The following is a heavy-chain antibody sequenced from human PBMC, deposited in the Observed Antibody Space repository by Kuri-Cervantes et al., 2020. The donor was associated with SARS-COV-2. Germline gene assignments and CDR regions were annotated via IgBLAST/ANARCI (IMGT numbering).Heavy chain of an antibody. V-gene: IGHV3-30*03. J-gene: IGHJ4*02. CDR3: VTDRLGVHDS. Sequence: GGSLRLSCAASGFTFSNYGMHWVRQAPGKGLEWVAVISYDGSNKYYKDSVKGRFTISRDNSQNTLYLQMNSLRSEDTAVYYCVTDRLGVHDSWGQGTLVTVSS. CDR2: ISYDGSNK. CDR1: GFTFSNYG. D-gene: IGHD2-8*01.